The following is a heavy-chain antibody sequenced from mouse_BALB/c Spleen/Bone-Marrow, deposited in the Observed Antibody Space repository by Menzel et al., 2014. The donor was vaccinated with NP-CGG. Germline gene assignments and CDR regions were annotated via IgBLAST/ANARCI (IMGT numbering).Heavy chain of an antibody. CDR2: INPSNGGT. V-gene: IGHV1S81*02. D-gene: IGHD2-10*01. CDR3: TRRSLLSDYYSMDY. J-gene: IGHJ4*01. CDR1: GYTFTSYY. Sequence: QVQLQQPGAELVKPGASVKLSCKASGYTFTSYYLYWVKQRPGQGLEWIGEINPSNGGTNFNERFKSKASLTVDESSSTAYMQLNSLTSEDSAVYYCTRRSLLSDYYSMDYWGQGTSVTVSS.